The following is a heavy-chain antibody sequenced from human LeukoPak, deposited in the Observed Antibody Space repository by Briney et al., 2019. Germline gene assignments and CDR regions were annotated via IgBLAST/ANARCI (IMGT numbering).Heavy chain of an antibody. Sequence: SETLSLTCTVSGGSISSSSYYWGWIRQPPGKGLEWIGSIYYSGSTYYNPSLKSRVTISVDTSKNQFSLKLSSVTAADTAVYYCASLTYSSSWYLPRGFDYWGQGTLVTVSS. CDR1: GGSISSSSYY. CDR3: ASLTYSSSWYLPRGFDY. V-gene: IGHV4-39*07. J-gene: IGHJ4*02. CDR2: IYYSGST. D-gene: IGHD6-13*01.